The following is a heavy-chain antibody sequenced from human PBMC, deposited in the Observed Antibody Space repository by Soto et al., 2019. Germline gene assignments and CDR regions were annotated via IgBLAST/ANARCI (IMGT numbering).Heavy chain of an antibody. CDR2: IKSKTDGGTT. J-gene: IGHJ6*02. Sequence: LRLSCAASGFTFSNAWMSWVRQAPGKGLEWVGRIKSKTDGGTTDYAAPVKGRFTISRDDSKNTLYLQMNSLKTEDTAVYYCTTPAMVRGVIYYYYGMDVWGQGTTVTVSS. CDR3: TTPAMVRGVIYYYYGMDV. V-gene: IGHV3-15*01. D-gene: IGHD3-10*01. CDR1: GFTFSNAW.